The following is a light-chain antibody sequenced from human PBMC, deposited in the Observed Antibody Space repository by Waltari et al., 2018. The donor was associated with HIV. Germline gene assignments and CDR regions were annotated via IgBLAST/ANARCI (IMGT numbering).Light chain of an antibody. CDR2: GAS. J-gene: IGKJ4*01. CDR3: QHYGSSPLT. V-gene: IGKV3-20*01. Sequence: EILLTQSPGTLTLSPGEGATLSCRASQGVGSNYLAWYQQKPGQAPRLLIYGASSRAPGVPDTFSGSGSGTDFTLTISRLELEDFAVYYCQHYGSSPLTFGGGTKVEIK. CDR1: QGVGSNY.